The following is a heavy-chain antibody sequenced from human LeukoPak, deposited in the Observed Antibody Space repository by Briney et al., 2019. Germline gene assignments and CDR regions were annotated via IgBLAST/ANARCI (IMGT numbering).Heavy chain of an antibody. CDR1: GGSISSYY. CDR3: ARFNNYYYGMDV. Sequence: SETLSLTCTVSGGSISSYYWSWIRQPPGKGLEWIWYIYYSGSTNYNPSLKSRVTISVETSKNQFSLKLSSVTAADTAVYYCARFNNYYYGMDVWGQGTTVTVSS. J-gene: IGHJ6*02. V-gene: IGHV4-59*08. CDR2: IYYSGST.